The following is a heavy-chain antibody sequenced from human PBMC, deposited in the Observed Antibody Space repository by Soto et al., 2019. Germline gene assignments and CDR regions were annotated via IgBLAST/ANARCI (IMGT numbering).Heavy chain of an antibody. CDR2: INPSGGST. D-gene: IGHD6-6*01. J-gene: IGHJ4*02. CDR3: ARDVGVASRPYLDY. CDR1: GYTFTTYY. Sequence: ASVKVSCKASGYTFTTYYMYWVRQAPGQGLEWMGIINPSGGSTSFAQKFQGRVTMTRDTSTSTVYMELISLTSEGTAVYYCARDVGVASRPYLDYWGQGTLVTVSS. V-gene: IGHV1-46*01.